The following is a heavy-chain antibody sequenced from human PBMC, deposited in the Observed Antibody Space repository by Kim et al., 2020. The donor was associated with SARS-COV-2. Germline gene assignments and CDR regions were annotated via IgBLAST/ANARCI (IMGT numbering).Heavy chain of an antibody. Sequence: GGSLRLSCTASGFTFNDYAMTWVRQAPGKGLEWVSTLSGSGSSTYSADSLEGRFTISRDNSKNTLYLQMNSLTVEDTAVYYCAKDWGYDFRTGPRASNWGQGTLVTVSS. CDR3: AKDWGYDFRTGPRASN. CDR1: GFTFNDYA. D-gene: IGHD3-3*01. CDR2: LSGSGSST. V-gene: IGHV3-23*01. J-gene: IGHJ4*02.